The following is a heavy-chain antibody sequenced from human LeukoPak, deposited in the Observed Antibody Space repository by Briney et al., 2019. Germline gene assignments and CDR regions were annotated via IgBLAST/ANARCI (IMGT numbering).Heavy chain of an antibody. CDR1: GYTFTSYY. CDR2: INPSGGST. Sequence: GASVKVSYKASGYTFTSYYMHWVRQAAGQGLEWTGIINPSGGSTSYAQKFQGRVTMTRDMSTSTVYMELSSLRSEDTAVYYCARDKGVDYYMDVWGKGTTVTVSS. J-gene: IGHJ6*03. CDR3: ARDKGVDYYMDV. V-gene: IGHV1-46*01. D-gene: IGHD5-12*01.